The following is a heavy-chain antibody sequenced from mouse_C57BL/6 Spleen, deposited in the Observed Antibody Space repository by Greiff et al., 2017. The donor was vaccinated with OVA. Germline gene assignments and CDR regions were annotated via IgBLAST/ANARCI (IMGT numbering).Heavy chain of an antibody. V-gene: IGHV1-55*01. CDR1: GYTFTSSW. CDR3: AREGQSYAMDY. CDR2: IYPGSGST. J-gene: IGHJ4*01. Sequence: QFQLQQPGAELVKPGASVKMSCKASGYTFTSSWITWVKQRPGQGLEWIGDIYPGSGSTNYNEKFKSKATRTVDTSSSTAYMQLSSLTSEDSAVYYCAREGQSYAMDYWGQGTSVTVSS.